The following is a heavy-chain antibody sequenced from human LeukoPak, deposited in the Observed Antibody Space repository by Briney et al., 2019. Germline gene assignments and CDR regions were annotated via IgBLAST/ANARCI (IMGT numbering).Heavy chain of an antibody. Sequence: PGGSLRLSCAASGFTFSSYGMHWVRQAPGKGLEWVAVISYDGSNKYYADSVKGRFTISRDNSKNTLYLQMNSVRAEDTAVYYCARVSGLLHYDSGSYYPTSFDSWGQGTLVTVSS. CDR1: GFTFSSYG. J-gene: IGHJ4*02. D-gene: IGHD3-10*01. V-gene: IGHV3-30*03. CDR2: ISYDGSNK. CDR3: ARVSGLLHYDSGSYYPTSFDS.